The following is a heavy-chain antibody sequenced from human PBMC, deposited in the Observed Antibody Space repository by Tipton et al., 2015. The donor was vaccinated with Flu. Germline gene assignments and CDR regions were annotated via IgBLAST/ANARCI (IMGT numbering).Heavy chain of an antibody. Sequence: TLSLTCTVSGASISTYYWGWIRQPPGKGLEWIGYIYHSGSAKYNPSLKSRVTISVDTSKNQFSLKLNSLTAADPAVYYCVFRADWFDPWGQGTLVTVSS. D-gene: IGHD3-10*01. CDR2: IYHSGSA. V-gene: IGHV4-59*08. CDR1: GASISTYY. J-gene: IGHJ5*02. CDR3: VFRADWFDP.